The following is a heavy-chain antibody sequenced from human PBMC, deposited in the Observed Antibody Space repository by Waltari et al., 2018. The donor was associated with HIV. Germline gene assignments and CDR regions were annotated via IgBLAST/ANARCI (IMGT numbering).Heavy chain of an antibody. Sequence: TGGDTIRPGGSLRLSCGAPGFHFYKQYFTWGRQSPERGLEWICVLYPDDTTHYAESVRGRFDISRRSSKNSVDLIINNLLFEDSAIYYCATGVRYLGPWGQGTPVTVSA. CDR2: LYPDDTT. V-gene: IGHV3-53*02. D-gene: IGHD3-16*02. J-gene: IGHJ5*02. CDR3: ATGVRYLGP. CDR1: GFHFYKQY.